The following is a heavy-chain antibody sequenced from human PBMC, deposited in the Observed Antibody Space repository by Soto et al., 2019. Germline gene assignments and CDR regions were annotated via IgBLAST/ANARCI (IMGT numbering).Heavy chain of an antibody. D-gene: IGHD3-3*01. CDR2: IYYSGST. CDR3: ARHRGARYDFWSGLNYYGMDV. J-gene: IGHJ6*02. V-gene: IGHV4-39*01. CDR1: GGSISSSSYY. Sequence: SLTCTVSGGSISSSSYYWGWIRQPPGKGLEWIGSIYYSGSTYYNPSLKSRVTISVDTSKNQFSLKLSSVTAADTAVYYCARHRGARYDFWSGLNYYGMDVWGQGTTVTV.